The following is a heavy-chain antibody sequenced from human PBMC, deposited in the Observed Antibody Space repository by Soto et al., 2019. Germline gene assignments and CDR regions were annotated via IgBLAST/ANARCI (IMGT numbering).Heavy chain of an antibody. CDR1: GFTFSNAW. J-gene: IGHJ4*02. CDR2: IKSKTDGGTT. CDR3: TTDLKKIRFLEWLLAFDY. D-gene: IGHD3-3*01. Sequence: GGSLRLSCAASGFTFSNAWMNWVRQAPGKGLEWVGRIKSKTDGGTTDYAAPVKGRFTISRDDSKNTLYLQMNSLKTEDTAVYYCTTDLKKIRFLEWLLAFDYWGQGTLVTVSS. V-gene: IGHV3-15*07.